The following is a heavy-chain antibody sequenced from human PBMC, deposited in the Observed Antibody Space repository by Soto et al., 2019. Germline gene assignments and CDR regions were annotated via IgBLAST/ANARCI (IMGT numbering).Heavy chain of an antibody. Sequence: EVQLVESGGGLVQPGGSLRLSCAVSGFTFSNYWMHWVRQAPGEGLVWVSRVNSDGSSTNHADSVKGRITISRDNAKNTVYLQVNSLRAEDTAVYYCARGGWRPYYLDYWGQGTLVTVSS. CDR1: GFTFSNYW. D-gene: IGHD6-19*01. J-gene: IGHJ4*02. V-gene: IGHV3-74*01. CDR3: ARGGWRPYYLDY. CDR2: VNSDGSST.